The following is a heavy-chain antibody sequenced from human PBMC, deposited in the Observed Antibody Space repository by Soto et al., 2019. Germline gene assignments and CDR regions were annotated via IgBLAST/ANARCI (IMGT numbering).Heavy chain of an antibody. CDR1: GFTFSDHY. Sequence: PGGSLRLSCAASGFTFSDHYMDWVRQAPGKGLEWDGRTRNKANSFTTEYAASVKGRFTIFRDDSKNSLYLQMSSLKTEDTAMYYCAREFMTTVTYFDYWGQGTLVTVSS. CDR2: TRNKANSFTT. D-gene: IGHD4-17*01. J-gene: IGHJ4*02. V-gene: IGHV3-72*01. CDR3: AREFMTTVTYFDY.